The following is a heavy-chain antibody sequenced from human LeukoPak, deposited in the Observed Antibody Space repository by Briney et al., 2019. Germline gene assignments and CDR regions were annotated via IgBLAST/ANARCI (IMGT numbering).Heavy chain of an antibody. CDR2: IYSGGST. V-gene: IGHV3-53*01. CDR3: ARLRERRFDY. D-gene: IGHD1-1*01. Sequence: GGSLRLSCAASGFTVSSNYMSWVRQAPGRGLEWVSVIYSGGSTYYADSVKGRFTISRDNSKNTLYLQMNSLRAEDTAVYYCARLRERRFDYWGQGTLVTVSS. J-gene: IGHJ4*02. CDR1: GFTVSSNY.